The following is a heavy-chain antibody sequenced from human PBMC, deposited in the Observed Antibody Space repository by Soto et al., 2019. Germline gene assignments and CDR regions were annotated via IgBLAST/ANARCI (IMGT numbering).Heavy chain of an antibody. CDR3: ARGGLIAARPYFDY. CDR1: GGSFSGYY. V-gene: IGHV4-34*01. D-gene: IGHD6-6*01. Sequence: PSETLSLTCAVYGGSFSGYYWSWIRQPPGKGLEWIGEINHSGSTNYNPSLKSRVTISVDTSKNQFSLKLSSVTAADTAVYYCARGGLIAARPYFDYWGQGTLVTVSS. CDR2: INHSGST. J-gene: IGHJ4*02.